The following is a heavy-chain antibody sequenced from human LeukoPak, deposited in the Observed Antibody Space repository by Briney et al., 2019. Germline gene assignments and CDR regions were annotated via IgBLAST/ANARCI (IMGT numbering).Heavy chain of an antibody. CDR2: IYDDESST. D-gene: IGHD1-7*01. V-gene: IGHV3-74*01. CDR1: GFTFSSYE. J-gene: IGHJ3*01. CDR3: ARDQGSYNWNYGPTGAFDF. Sequence: PGGSLRLSCAASGFTFSSYEMNWVRQAPGKGLVWVSRIYDDESSTSYGDSVKGRFTISRDNAKNTLYLQMNSLRAEDTAVYYCARDQGSYNWNYGPTGAFDFWGRGTMVTVSS.